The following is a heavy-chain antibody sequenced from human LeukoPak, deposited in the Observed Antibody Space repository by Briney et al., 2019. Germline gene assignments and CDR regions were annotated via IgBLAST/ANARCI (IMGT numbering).Heavy chain of an antibody. J-gene: IGHJ4*02. CDR1: GFTFSGPA. Sequence: GGSLRLSCAASGFTFSGPAMHWVRQASGKGLEWVGRIRSKANSYATAYAASVKGRFTISRDDSKNTAYLQMNSLKTEDTAVYYCTRPDVDTATGGFDYWGQGTLVTVSS. V-gene: IGHV3-73*01. CDR2: IRSKANSYAT. CDR3: TRPDVDTATGGFDY. D-gene: IGHD5-18*01.